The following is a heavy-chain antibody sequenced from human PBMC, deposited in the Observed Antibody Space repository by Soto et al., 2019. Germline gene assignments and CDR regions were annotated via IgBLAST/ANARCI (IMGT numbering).Heavy chain of an antibody. CDR2: IYYSGST. CDR3: AAYRGSGTFDY. D-gene: IGHD3-10*01. CDR1: GGSISSHY. Sequence: QEQLQESGPGLVKPSETVSLTCTVSGGSISSHYWSWIRQPPGKGLEWIGYIYYSGSTNYNPSLKSRVIISVDTSKNHFSLKLSSVTAADTAVYYCAAYRGSGTFDYWGQGILVTVSS. J-gene: IGHJ4*02. V-gene: IGHV4-59*11.